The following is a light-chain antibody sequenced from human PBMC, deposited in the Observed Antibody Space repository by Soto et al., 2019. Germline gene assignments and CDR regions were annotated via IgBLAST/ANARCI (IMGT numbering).Light chain of an antibody. CDR1: SSDVGGYHY. J-gene: IGLJ2*01. Sequence: QSALTQPASVSGSPGQSITISCTGTSSDVGGYHYVSWYQQHPGKAPKLMIYDVSNRPSGVSNRFSGSKSGNTASLTISGLQAEDEADYYCSSYTSSSTDVVFGGGTQLTVL. CDR3: SSYTSSSTDVV. V-gene: IGLV2-14*01. CDR2: DVS.